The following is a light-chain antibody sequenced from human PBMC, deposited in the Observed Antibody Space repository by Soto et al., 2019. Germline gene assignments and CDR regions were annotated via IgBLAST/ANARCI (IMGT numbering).Light chain of an antibody. CDR2: GNT. V-gene: IGLV1-44*01. Sequence: QSVLTQPPSASGTPGQRVTISCSGSSSNIGSNTVNWYQQLPGTAPKLLISGNTNRPSGVPDRFSGSRSGTSASLAITGLQAEDEADYYCQSYDISQSALYVFGTGTKLTVL. CDR1: SSNIGSNT. J-gene: IGLJ1*01. CDR3: QSYDISQSALYV.